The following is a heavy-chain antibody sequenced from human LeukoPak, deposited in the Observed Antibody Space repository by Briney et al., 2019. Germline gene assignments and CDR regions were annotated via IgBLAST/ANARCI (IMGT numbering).Heavy chain of an antibody. CDR2: MNPNSGNT. CDR3: ARLIQSEADSITMVRGVAPNMDV. CDR1: GYTFTSYD. J-gene: IGHJ6*03. D-gene: IGHD3-10*01. V-gene: IGHV1-8*01. Sequence: AASVKVSCKASGYTFTSYDINWVRQATGQGLEWMGWMNPNSGNTGYAQKFQGRVTMTRNTSISTAYMELSSLRSEDTAVYYCARLIQSEADSITMVRGVAPNMDVWGKGNTVTISS.